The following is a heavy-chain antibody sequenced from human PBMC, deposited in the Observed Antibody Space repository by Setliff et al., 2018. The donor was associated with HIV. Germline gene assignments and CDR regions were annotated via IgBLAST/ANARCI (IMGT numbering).Heavy chain of an antibody. Sequence: SETLSLTCTVSGDSISTDYWTWIRQPPGKGLEWIGYIYNSASTSYNPSLKSRVTISVDTSKDQFSLKLSSVTAADTAVYYCARLRITMIMMLNYFDYWGQGTLVTVSS. CDR3: ARLRITMIMMLNYFDY. CDR2: IYNSAST. J-gene: IGHJ4*02. CDR1: GDSISTDY. V-gene: IGHV4-4*09. D-gene: IGHD3-22*01.